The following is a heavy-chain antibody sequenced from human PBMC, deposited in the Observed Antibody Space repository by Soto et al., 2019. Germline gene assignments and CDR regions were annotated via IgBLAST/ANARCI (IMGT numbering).Heavy chain of an antibody. CDR3: ARDYYDRSGYQCELDY. D-gene: IGHD3-22*01. Sequence: EVQLVESGGGLVKPGGSLRLSCAASGFTFSSYSMNWVRQAPGKGLEWVSSISSSSSYIYYADSVKGRFTISRDNAKNSLYLQMNSLRAEDTAVYYCARDYYDRSGYQCELDYWGQGTLVTVSS. J-gene: IGHJ4*02. CDR1: GFTFSSYS. V-gene: IGHV3-21*01. CDR2: ISSSSSYI.